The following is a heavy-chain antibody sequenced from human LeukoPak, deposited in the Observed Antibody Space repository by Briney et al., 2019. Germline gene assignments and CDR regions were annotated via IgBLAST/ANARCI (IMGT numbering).Heavy chain of an antibody. CDR1: GFTFSSYG. J-gene: IGHJ4*02. CDR3: ASLNYYDNSDFDFDC. Sequence: GGSPRLSCAASGFTFSSYGMSWVRQAPGKGLEWVSAISGSGGSTYYADSVKGRFTISRDNSKNTLYLQMNSLRAEDTAVYYCASLNYYDNSDFDFDCWGQGTLVTVSS. CDR2: ISGSGGST. V-gene: IGHV3-23*01. D-gene: IGHD3-22*01.